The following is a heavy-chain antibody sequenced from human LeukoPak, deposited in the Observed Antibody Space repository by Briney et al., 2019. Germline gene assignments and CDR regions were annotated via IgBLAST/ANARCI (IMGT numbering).Heavy chain of an antibody. D-gene: IGHD2-8*02. V-gene: IGHV3-74*01. J-gene: IGHJ4*01. Sequence: GGPLRPSCAASELNFENHWMHWVRQVPGKGLEWVSRTDAGGSSTSYADSVRGRFSISRDNGKSTLYLQMNSLRVEDTAVYYCARGPPTGGGAYVGDYWGHGTLVTVSS. CDR1: ELNFENHW. CDR2: TDAGGSST. CDR3: ARGPPTGGGAYVGDY.